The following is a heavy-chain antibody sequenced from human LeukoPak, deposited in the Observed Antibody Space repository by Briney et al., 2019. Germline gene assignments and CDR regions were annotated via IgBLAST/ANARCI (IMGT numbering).Heavy chain of an antibody. CDR1: GGSFSGYY. J-gene: IGHJ6*02. CDR3: ARAPGAASGSSWEQYYYYYGMDV. V-gene: IGHV4-34*09. CDR2: INHSGST. D-gene: IGHD6-13*01. Sequence: SETLSLTCAVYGGSFSGYYRSWIRQPPGKGLEWIGEINHSGSTNYNPSLKSRVTISVDTSKNQFSLKLSSVTAADTAVYYCARAPGAASGSSWEQYYYYYGMDVWGQGTTVTVSS.